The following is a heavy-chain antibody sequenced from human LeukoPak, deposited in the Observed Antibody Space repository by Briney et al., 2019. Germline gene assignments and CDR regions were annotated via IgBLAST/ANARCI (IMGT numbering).Heavy chain of an antibody. Sequence: ASVKVSCKASGYTFTSYGITWVRQAPGQGLEWVGWISAYNGNTNSAQKLQGRVTMTTDTSTSTAYMELRSLRSDDTAVYYCAGHSRDYDYVWGSYWAFDVWGQGTMVTVSS. V-gene: IGHV1-18*01. J-gene: IGHJ3*01. CDR3: AGHSRDYDYVWGSYWAFDV. CDR2: ISAYNGNT. D-gene: IGHD3-16*01. CDR1: GYTFTSYG.